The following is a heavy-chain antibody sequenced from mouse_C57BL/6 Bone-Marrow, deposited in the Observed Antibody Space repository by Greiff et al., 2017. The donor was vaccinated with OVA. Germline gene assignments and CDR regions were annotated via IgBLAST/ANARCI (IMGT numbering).Heavy chain of an antibody. CDR2: IYPGDGDT. D-gene: IGHD1-1*01. CDR1: GYAFSSSW. CDR3: ARPIYGSSYEFAY. V-gene: IGHV1-82*01. J-gene: IGHJ3*01. Sequence: VQLQQSGPELVKPGASVKISCKASGYAFSSSWMNWVKQRPGKGLEWIGRIYPGDGDTNYNGKFKGKATLTADKSSSTAYMQLSSLTSEDSAVYFCARPIYGSSYEFAYWGQGTLVTVSA.